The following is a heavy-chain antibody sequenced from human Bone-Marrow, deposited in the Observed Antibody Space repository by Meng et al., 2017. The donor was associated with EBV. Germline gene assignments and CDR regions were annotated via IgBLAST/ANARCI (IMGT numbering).Heavy chain of an antibody. V-gene: IGHV3-74*01. D-gene: IGHD1-14*01. CDR1: GFPFSRYW. J-gene: IGHJ4*02. Sequence: EVQLVASVGALVQPGGSLRLSCAASGFPFSRYWMHWVRQAPGQGLMWVSRLNEDGGVTDYADSVKGRFTISRDNARNTLYLQMNNLRAEDTATYFCSRDLAGADDYWGQGTLVTVSS. CDR3: SRDLAGADDY. CDR2: LNEDGGVT.